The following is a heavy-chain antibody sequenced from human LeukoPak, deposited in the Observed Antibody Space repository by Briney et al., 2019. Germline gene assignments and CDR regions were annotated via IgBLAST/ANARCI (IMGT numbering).Heavy chain of an antibody. CDR2: IKQDGSEK. Sequence: GGSLRLSCAASGFTFSSYWMSRVRQAPGKGLEWVANIKQDGSEKYYVDSVKGRFTISRDNAKNSLYLQMNSLKTEDTAVYYCTRWWWDPRVGGDYYYMDGWGKGTTVTISS. J-gene: IGHJ6*03. V-gene: IGHV3-7*03. D-gene: IGHD2-21*01. CDR3: TRWWWDPRVGGDYYYMDG. CDR1: GFTFSSYW.